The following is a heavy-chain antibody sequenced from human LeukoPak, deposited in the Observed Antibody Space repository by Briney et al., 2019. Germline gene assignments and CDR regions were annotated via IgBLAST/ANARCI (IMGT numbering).Heavy chain of an antibody. D-gene: IGHD6-19*01. J-gene: IGHJ4*02. V-gene: IGHV3-21*01. CDR3: ARDLLVGAVAGNFDY. CDR2: ISSSSSYI. Sequence: GSLRLSCAASGFTFSSYSMNWVRQAPGKGLEWVSSISSSSSYIYYADSVKGRFTISRDNAKNSLYLEMNSLRAEDTAVYYCARDLLVGAVAGNFDYWGQGTLVTVSS. CDR1: GFTFSSYS.